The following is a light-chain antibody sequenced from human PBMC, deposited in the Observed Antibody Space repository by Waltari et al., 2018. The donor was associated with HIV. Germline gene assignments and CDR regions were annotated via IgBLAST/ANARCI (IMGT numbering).Light chain of an antibody. V-gene: IGLV2-14*01. CDR2: EVS. CDR1: SSDVGGYNY. CDR3: SSYTSSSTPYV. J-gene: IGLJ1*01. Sequence: QSALTQPASVSGSPGQSITISCTGTSSDVGGYNYVSWYQQHPGKAPNLMIYEVSNRASGVSNRFSGSKAGNTASLTISGLQAEDEADYYCSSYTSSSTPYVFGTGTKVTVL.